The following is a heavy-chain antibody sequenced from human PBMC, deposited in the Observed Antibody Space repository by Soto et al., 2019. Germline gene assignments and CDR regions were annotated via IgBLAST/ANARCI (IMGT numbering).Heavy chain of an antibody. CDR3: ARDPMYSSSSPAFDY. D-gene: IGHD6-6*01. CDR1: GYTFTSHA. Sequence: ASVKVSCKASGYTFTSHAMHWVRQAPGQRLEWMGWINAGNGNTKYSQKFQGRVTITRDTSASTAYMELSSLRSEDTAVYYCARDPMYSSSSPAFDYWGQGTLVTVSS. CDR2: INAGNGNT. J-gene: IGHJ4*02. V-gene: IGHV1-3*01.